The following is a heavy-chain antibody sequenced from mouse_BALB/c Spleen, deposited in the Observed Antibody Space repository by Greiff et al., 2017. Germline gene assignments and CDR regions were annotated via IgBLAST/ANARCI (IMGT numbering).Heavy chain of an antibody. D-gene: IGHD1-3*01. J-gene: IGHJ3*01. CDR3: ARSGVKAWFAY. Sequence: EVQGVESGPGLVKPSQSLSLTCTVTGYSIPSDYAWNWIRQFPGNKLEWMGYISYSGSTSYNPSLKSRISITRDTSKNQFFLHLNSVTTEDTAKYYCARSGVKAWFAYWGQGTLVTVSA. V-gene: IGHV3-2*02. CDR2: ISYSGST. CDR1: GYSIPSDYA.